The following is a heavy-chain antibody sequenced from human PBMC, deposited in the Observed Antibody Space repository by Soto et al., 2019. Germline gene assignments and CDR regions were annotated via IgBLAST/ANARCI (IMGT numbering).Heavy chain of an antibody. CDR1: GYTFSNYG. CDR3: ARVVPGAEAWFGP. Sequence: QVQLVQSGGEVKRPGASVKVSCKTSGYTFSNYGITWVRQAPGQPLEWLGWISLYSDGTNYAQKFQGRVSMTTDTYTTTAYMELMSLRSDDTAVYYCARVVPGAEAWFGPWGQGTLVTVSS. CDR2: ISLYSDGT. D-gene: IGHD2-2*01. V-gene: IGHV1-18*01. J-gene: IGHJ5*02.